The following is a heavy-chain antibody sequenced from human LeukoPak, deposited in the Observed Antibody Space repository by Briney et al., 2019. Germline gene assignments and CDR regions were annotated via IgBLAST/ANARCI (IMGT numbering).Heavy chain of an antibody. D-gene: IGHD6-19*01. Sequence: ASVKVSFKASGYTFTGYYMHWVRQAPGQGLEWMGWINPNSGCTNYAQKYQGRVTMTRDTSISTAYMELSRLRSDDTAVYYCARGIAVAGKAWYFDLWGRGTLVTVS. CDR3: ARGIAVAGKAWYFDL. CDR1: GYTFTGYY. CDR2: INPNSGCT. V-gene: IGHV1-2*02. J-gene: IGHJ2*01.